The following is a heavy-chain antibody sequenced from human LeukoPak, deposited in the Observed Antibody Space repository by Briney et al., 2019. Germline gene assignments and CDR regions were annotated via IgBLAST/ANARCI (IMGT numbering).Heavy chain of an antibody. CDR3: AREGVRDQRGWFDP. D-gene: IGHD3-10*01. CDR1: GGSISSGSYY. V-gene: IGHV4-61*02. Sequence: SETLSLTCTVSGGSISSGSYYWSWIRPPAGKGLECIGRIYTSGSTNYNPSLKSRVTISVDTSKNQFSLKLSSVTAADTAVYYCAREGVRDQRGWFDPWGQGTLVTVSS. J-gene: IGHJ5*02. CDR2: IYTSGST.